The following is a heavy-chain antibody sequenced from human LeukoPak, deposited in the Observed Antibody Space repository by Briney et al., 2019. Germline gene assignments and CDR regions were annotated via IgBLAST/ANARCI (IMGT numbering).Heavy chain of an antibody. D-gene: IGHD3-10*01. Sequence: PGGSLRLSCAASGFTFSGYAMSWVRQAPGKGLEWVSTISGSGGSTYYADSVKGRFTSSRDNSKNTLSLQMNNLRAEDTAVYCCAKESRYYYGSGSFSSQFDYWGQGNLVTVSS. CDR2: ISGSGGST. CDR3: AKESRYYYGSGSFSSQFDY. CDR1: GFTFSGYA. V-gene: IGHV3-23*01. J-gene: IGHJ4*02.